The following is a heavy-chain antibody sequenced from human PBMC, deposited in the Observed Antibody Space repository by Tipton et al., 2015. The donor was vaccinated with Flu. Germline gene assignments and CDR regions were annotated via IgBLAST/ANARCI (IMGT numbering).Heavy chain of an antibody. Sequence: SLRLSCAASGFTFSSYAMHWLRQAPGKGLEWVAFISYDARNTYYADSVKGRFTISRDNSKNTVLLQMNSLRAEDTAVYYCAREPAPIGSPKNDAFDMWGHGTMVTVSS. D-gene: IGHD3-10*01. V-gene: IGHV3-30*04. CDR1: GFTFSSYA. CDR3: AREPAPIGSPKNDAFDM. CDR2: ISYDARNT. J-gene: IGHJ3*02.